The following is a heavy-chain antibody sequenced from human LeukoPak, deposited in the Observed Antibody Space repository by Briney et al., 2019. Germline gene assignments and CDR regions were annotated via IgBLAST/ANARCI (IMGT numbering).Heavy chain of an antibody. J-gene: IGHJ4*02. V-gene: IGHV3-7*04. CDR1: GITFSRSW. CDR3: ARDRGGRSGLDD. D-gene: IGHD1-26*01. CDR2: IKEDGGEI. Sequence: GGSLRLSCAASGITFSRSWMGWVRQAPGKGLEWVAFIKEDGGEIFYVDSVKGRFTNSRDNAENFLYLQMNSLRAEDTAVYYCARDRGGRSGLDDWGQGTLVIVSS.